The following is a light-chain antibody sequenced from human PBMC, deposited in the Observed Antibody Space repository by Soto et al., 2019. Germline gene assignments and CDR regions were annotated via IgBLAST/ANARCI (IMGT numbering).Light chain of an antibody. J-gene: IGKJ1*01. CDR3: QQYGSSLWT. V-gene: IGKV3-20*01. CDR2: GAS. CDR1: PSVSSSY. Sequence: EIVLTQSPGTLALSPGERATLSCRASPSVSSSYLAWYQQKPGQAPRLLIYGASSRATGIPDRFSGSGSGTDFTLTISRLDPEDFAVYYCQQYGSSLWTVGQGTKVEIK.